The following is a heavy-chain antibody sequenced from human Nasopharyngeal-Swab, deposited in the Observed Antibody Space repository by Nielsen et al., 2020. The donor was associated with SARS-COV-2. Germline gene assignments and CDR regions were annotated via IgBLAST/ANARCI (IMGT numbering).Heavy chain of an antibody. V-gene: IGHV4-4*02. Sequence: SETLSLTCAVSGGSISSSNRWSLVREPPGKGLEWIGEIYHSGSTNYNPSLKSRVTISVDKSKNQFSLKLSSATAADTAVYYCARVREVQGVMEGPPHPQPDAFDIWGQGTMVTVSS. CDR1: GGSISSSNR. D-gene: IGHD3-10*01. CDR3: ARVREVQGVMEGPPHPQPDAFDI. CDR2: IYHSGST. J-gene: IGHJ3*02.